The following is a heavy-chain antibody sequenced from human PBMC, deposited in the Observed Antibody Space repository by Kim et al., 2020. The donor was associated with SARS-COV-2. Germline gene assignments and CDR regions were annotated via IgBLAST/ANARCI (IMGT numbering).Heavy chain of an antibody. CDR3: ARCGEQWPAQGGYLD. J-gene: IGHJ4*03. CDR1: GFTFGDYA. V-gene: IGHV3-49*04. D-gene: IGHD6-19*01. CDR2: IRSKANGGDQ. Sequence: GGSLRLSCTASGFTFGDYAMSWVRQAPGKGLEWVGYIRSKANGGDQATAASVRGRFTVASDDTKSIAFLQMDSLKTEATAMYYCARCGEQWPAQGGYLD.